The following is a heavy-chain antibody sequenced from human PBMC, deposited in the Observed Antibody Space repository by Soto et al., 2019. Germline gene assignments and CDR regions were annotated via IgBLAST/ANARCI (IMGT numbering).Heavy chain of an antibody. J-gene: IGHJ4*02. Sequence: QVQLVESGGGVVQPGRSLRLSCAASGFTFSSYGMHWVRQAPGKGLEWVAVISYDGSNKYYADSVKGRFTISRDNSKNTLYLQMNSLRAEDTAVYYCAKPLVSGWYLLATWGQGTLVTVSS. CDR1: GFTFSSYG. D-gene: IGHD6-19*01. CDR2: ISYDGSNK. V-gene: IGHV3-30*18. CDR3: AKPLVSGWYLLAT.